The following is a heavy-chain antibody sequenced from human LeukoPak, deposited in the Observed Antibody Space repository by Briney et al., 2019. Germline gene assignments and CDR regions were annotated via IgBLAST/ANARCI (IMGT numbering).Heavy chain of an antibody. J-gene: IGHJ4*02. V-gene: IGHV3-30*02. CDR3: AKDSTVVTLYYFDY. D-gene: IGHD4-23*01. CDR1: GFTFSSYG. CDR2: IRYDGSNK. Sequence: GGSLRLSCAASGFTFSSYGMHWVRQAPGKGLEWVAFIRYDGSNKCYADSVKGRFTISRDNSKNTLYLQMNSLTAEDTAVYYCAKDSTVVTLYYFDYWGQGTLVTVSS.